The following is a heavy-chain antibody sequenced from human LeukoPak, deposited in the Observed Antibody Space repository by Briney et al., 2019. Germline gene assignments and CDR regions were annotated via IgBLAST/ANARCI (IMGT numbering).Heavy chain of an antibody. CDR2: IIPIFGTA. V-gene: IGHV1-69*05. CDR1: GGTFSSYA. D-gene: IGHD2-2*01. J-gene: IGHJ4*02. Sequence: SVKASCKASGGTFSSYAISWVRQAPGQGLEWMGGIIPIFGTANYVQKFQGRVTITTDESTSTAYMELSSLRSEDTAVYYCAIYCSSTSCPAPDYWGQGTLVTVSS. CDR3: AIYCSSTSCPAPDY.